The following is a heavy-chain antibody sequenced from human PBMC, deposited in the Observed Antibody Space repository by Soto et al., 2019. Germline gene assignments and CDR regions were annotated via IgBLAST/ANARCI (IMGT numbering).Heavy chain of an antibody. Sequence: GGSLRLSCAASGFTFSSYGMHWVRQAPGKGLEWVAFISYDGSNKYYADSVKGRFTISRDNSKNTLYLQMNSLRAEDTAVYYCAKDGRGGYSSSSWDDYYYYGMDVWGQGTTVTVSS. CDR1: GFTFSSYG. V-gene: IGHV3-30*18. D-gene: IGHD6-6*01. CDR3: AKDGRGGYSSSSWDDYYYYGMDV. CDR2: ISYDGSNK. J-gene: IGHJ6*02.